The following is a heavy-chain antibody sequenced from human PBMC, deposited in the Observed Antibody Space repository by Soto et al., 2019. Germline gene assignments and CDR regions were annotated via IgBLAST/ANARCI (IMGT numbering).Heavy chain of an antibody. J-gene: IGHJ3*02. V-gene: IGHV3-23*01. D-gene: IGHD3-22*01. Sequence: EVQLLESGGGLVQPGGSLRLSCAASGFTFSSYAMSWVRQAPGKGLEWVSAISGSGGSTYYADSVKGRFTISRDNSKNTLDLQKNSLRADDTAVYYCAIPSRSSGYAFDTWGQGTMVTVSS. CDR1: GFTFSSYA. CDR3: AIPSRSSGYAFDT. CDR2: ISGSGGST.